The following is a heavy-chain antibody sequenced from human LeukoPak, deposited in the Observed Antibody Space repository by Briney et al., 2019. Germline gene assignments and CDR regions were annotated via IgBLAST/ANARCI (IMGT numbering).Heavy chain of an antibody. J-gene: IGHJ6*02. V-gene: IGHV3-30-3*01. Sequence: PGGSLRPSCAASGFTFSSYAMHWVRQAPGKGLEWVSVIPYDGSNKYYADSVKGRFTISRDNSKNTLSLQMNSLRAEDTAVYYCARDQYYYDSSGYSHGYYYYGMDVWGQGTTVTVSS. CDR3: ARDQYYYDSSGYSHGYYYYGMDV. CDR1: GFTFSSYA. D-gene: IGHD3-22*01. CDR2: IPYDGSNK.